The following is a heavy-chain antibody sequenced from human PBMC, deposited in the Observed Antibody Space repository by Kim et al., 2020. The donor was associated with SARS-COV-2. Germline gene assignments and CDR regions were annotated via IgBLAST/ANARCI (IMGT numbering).Heavy chain of an antibody. CDR2: ISSSSSYI. CDR1: GFTFSSYS. V-gene: IGHV3-21*01. Sequence: GGSLRLSCAASGFTFSSYSMNWVRQAPGKGLEWVSSISSSSSYIYYAESVKGRFTISRDNAKNSLYLQMNSLRAEDTAVYYCARDDGYSGYDRGLDVWGQGTTVTVSS. D-gene: IGHD5-12*01. CDR3: ARDDGYSGYDRGLDV. J-gene: IGHJ6*02.